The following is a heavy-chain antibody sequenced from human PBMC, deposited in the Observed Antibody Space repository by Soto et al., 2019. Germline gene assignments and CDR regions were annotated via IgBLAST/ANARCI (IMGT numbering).Heavy chain of an antibody. V-gene: IGHV2-70*11. CDR1: GFSLSTSGMC. CDR2: IDWEDDE. J-gene: IGHJ6*03. Sequence: SGPTLVSPTQTLTLTCTFSGFSLSTSGMCVSWIRQPPGEALEWLARIDWEDDEYYSTSLKTRLTISKDTSKNQVVLTLTNMDPADTATYYCARMRGVVVPAAPNDPYYYYYYMDVWGKGTTVTVSS. D-gene: IGHD2-2*01. CDR3: ARMRGVVVPAAPNDPYYYYYYMDV.